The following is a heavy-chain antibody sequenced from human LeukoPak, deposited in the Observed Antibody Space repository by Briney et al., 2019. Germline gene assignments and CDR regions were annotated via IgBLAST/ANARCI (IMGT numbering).Heavy chain of an antibody. CDR1: GFTFDDYA. D-gene: IGHD6-19*01. J-gene: IGHJ4*02. CDR3: ARDNTAIAVAGIYFDY. V-gene: IGHV3-9*01. CDR2: ISWISGSI. Sequence: GRSLRLSCAASGFTFDDYAMHWVRQAPGKGLEWVSGISWISGSIGYADSVKGRFTISRDNAKNSLYLQMNSLRAEDTALYYCARDNTAIAVAGIYFDYWGQGTLVTVSS.